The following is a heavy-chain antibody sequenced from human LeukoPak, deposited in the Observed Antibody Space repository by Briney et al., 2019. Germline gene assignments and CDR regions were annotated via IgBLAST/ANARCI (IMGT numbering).Heavy chain of an antibody. Sequence: GGSLRLSCAASGFTVSSNYMSWVRQAPGKGLEWVSVIYSGGTTYYADSVKGRFTISRDNSKNTLHLQMNSLRAEDTAAYYCARDLELVYYDSSGYDYWGQGTLVIVSS. D-gene: IGHD3-22*01. CDR1: GFTVSSNY. V-gene: IGHV3-66*01. J-gene: IGHJ4*02. CDR2: IYSGGTT. CDR3: ARDLELVYYDSSGYDY.